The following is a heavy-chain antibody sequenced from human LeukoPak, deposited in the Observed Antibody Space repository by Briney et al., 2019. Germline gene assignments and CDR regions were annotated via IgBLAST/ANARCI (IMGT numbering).Heavy chain of an antibody. D-gene: IGHD3-16*01. CDR1: GFTFSSYA. CDR2: ISYDRSNK. Sequence: GRSLRLSCSASGFTFSSYAMHWVRQAPGKGLVGGAVISYDRSNKYYADSVKGRFTISRDKSKNTLYLQMNSLRAEDTAVYYCAREIRLAYFDYWGQGTLVTVSS. V-gene: IGHV3-30-3*01. CDR3: AREIRLAYFDY. J-gene: IGHJ4*02.